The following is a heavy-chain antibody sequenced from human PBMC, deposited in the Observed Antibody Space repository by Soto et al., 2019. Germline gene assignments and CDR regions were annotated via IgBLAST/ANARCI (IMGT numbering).Heavy chain of an antibody. V-gene: IGHV6-1*01. Sequence: HTLSLTFAITGDSVSSNSAGWSWVRQSPSRGLEWLGRTYYRSKWYYEYAVSVRGRITINPDTSKNQYSLQLNSVTPEDTAVYFCARGEQYSGRIFDYWGQGTLVTGSS. CDR3: ARGEQYSGRIFDY. J-gene: IGHJ4*01. CDR2: TYYRSKWYY. D-gene: IGHD1-26*01. CDR1: GDSVSSNSAG.